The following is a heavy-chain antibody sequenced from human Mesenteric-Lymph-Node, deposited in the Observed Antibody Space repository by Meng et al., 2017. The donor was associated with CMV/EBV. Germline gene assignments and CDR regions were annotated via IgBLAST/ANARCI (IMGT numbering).Heavy chain of an antibody. CDR2: IYYSGRT. D-gene: IGHD3-22*01. V-gene: IGHV4-59*01. J-gene: IGHJ3*02. Sequence: GSLRLSCTVSRGSISTYYWNWIRQPPGKGLEWIGYIYYSGRTNYNSSLKSRVTISLDTSKNQFALKLSSVTAADTAVYYCARRLRYYDTSGYPSSYDAFDIWGQGTMVTVSS. CDR1: RGSISTYY. CDR3: ARRLRYYDTSGYPSSYDAFDI.